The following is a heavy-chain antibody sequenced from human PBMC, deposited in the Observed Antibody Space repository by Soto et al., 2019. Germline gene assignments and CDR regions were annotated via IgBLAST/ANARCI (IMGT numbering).Heavy chain of an antibody. CDR1: GYSFTSYW. V-gene: IGHV5-10-1*01. D-gene: IGHD3-10*01. CDR3: ARHHVVRGKGDGMDV. Sequence: GESLKISCKGSGYSFTSYWISWVSQMPGKGLERIGRIDPSDSYTNSSPSFQGHVTISAYKSITTAYLQWSSLKASDTAMYYCARHHVVRGKGDGMDVWGQGTTVTVSS. J-gene: IGHJ6*02. CDR2: IDPSDSYT.